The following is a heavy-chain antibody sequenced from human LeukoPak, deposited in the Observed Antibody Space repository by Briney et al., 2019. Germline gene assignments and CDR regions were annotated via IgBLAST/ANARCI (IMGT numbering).Heavy chain of an antibody. J-gene: IGHJ4*02. CDR1: GFTFSNAW. CDR2: IKSKTDGGTT. CDR3: TTETRGREAEIDY. Sequence: GGSLRLSCAASGFTFSNAWMSWVRQAPGKGLEWVGRIKSKTDGGTTDYAAPVKGRFTISRDDSKNTLYPQMNSLKTEDTAVYYCTTETRGREAEIDYWGQGTLVTVSS. D-gene: IGHD3/OR15-3a*01. V-gene: IGHV3-15*01.